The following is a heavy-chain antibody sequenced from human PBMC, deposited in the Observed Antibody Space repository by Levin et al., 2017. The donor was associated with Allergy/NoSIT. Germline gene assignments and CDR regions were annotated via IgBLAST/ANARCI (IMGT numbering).Heavy chain of an antibody. CDR2: IYHSGST. D-gene: IGHD5-12*01. CDR1: GDSIRSSGYY. Sequence: SETLSLTCTVSGDSIRSSGYYWGWIRQPPGKGLEWIGSIYHSGSTYYNPSLESRVTISVDTSKNQFSPKPSSVTAADTAVYYCARDGRDSGYDFFGYCGQGTLVTVSS. J-gene: IGHJ4*02. V-gene: IGHV4-39*02. CDR3: ARDGRDSGYDFFGY.